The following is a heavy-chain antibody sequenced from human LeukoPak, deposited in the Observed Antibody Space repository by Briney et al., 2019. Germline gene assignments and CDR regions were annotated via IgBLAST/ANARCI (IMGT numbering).Heavy chain of an antibody. CDR1: GFTFSSYG. CDR2: ISYDGSNK. CDR3: AIPPAAMFGMDV. V-gene: IGHV3-30*03. Sequence: GGSLRLSCAASGFTFSSYGMHWVRQAPGKGLEWVAVISYDGSNKYYADSVKGRFTISRDNSKNTLYLQMNSLRDEDTAVYYCAIPPAAMFGMDVWGQGTTVTVSS. D-gene: IGHD2-2*01. J-gene: IGHJ6*02.